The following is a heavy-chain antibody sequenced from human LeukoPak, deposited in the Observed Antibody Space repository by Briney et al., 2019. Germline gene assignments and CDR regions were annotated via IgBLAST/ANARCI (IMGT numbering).Heavy chain of an antibody. CDR1: GGSFSGYY. CDR2: INHSGST. D-gene: IGHD3-10*01. CDR3: ARSAHPRPMVRGVTGDAFDI. Sequence: SETLSLTCAVYGGSFSGYYWSWIRQPPGKGLEWIGEINHSGSTNYNPSLKSRVTISVDTSKNQFSLKLSSVTAADTAVYYCARSAHPRPMVRGVTGDAFDIWGQGTMVTVSS. V-gene: IGHV4-34*01. J-gene: IGHJ3*02.